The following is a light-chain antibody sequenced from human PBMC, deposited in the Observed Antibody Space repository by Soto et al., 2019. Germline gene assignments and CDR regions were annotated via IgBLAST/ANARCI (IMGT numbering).Light chain of an antibody. CDR2: DAS. V-gene: IGKV3-11*01. J-gene: IGKJ2*03. CDR1: QSVSSS. CDR3: QQRSNWPPRYS. Sequence: EIVLTQSPATLSLSPGERATLSCRASQSVSSSLAWYQQKPGQAPRLLIYDASKRATGIPARFSGSGSGTDFTLTINSLAPEDFAVYYCQQRSNWPPRYSFGQGTKLEIK.